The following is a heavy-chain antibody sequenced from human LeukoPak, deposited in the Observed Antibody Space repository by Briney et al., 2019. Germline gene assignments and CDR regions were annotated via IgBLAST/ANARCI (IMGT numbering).Heavy chain of an antibody. D-gene: IGHD3-10*01. V-gene: IGHV3-23*01. J-gene: IGHJ5*01. Sequence: GGSLRLSCAASGFTVSSNYMSWVRQAPGKGLEWVSGINVSGGSTFYADSVKGRFTISRDNSKNTLYLQMNSLRAEDTAVYYCAKDAVRGSGRVNWFDSWGQGTLVTVSS. CDR2: INVSGGST. CDR3: AKDAVRGSGRVNWFDS. CDR1: GFTVSSNY.